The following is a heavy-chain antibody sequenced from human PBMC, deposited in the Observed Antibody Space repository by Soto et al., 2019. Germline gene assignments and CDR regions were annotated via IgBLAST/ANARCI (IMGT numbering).Heavy chain of an antibody. CDR2: IYYSGST. Sequence: SETLSLTCTVSGGSISSGGYYWSWIRQHPGKGLEWIGYIYYSGSTYYNPSLKSRVTISVDTSKNQFSLKLSSVTAADTAVYYCARDRYSYGNDYWGQGTLVTVSS. CDR1: GGSISSGGYY. D-gene: IGHD5-18*01. J-gene: IGHJ4*02. CDR3: ARDRYSYGNDY. V-gene: IGHV4-31*03.